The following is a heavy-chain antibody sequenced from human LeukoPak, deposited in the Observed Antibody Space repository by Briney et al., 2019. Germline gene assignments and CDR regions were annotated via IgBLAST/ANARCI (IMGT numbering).Heavy chain of an antibody. D-gene: IGHD6-13*01. Sequence: PGGSLRLSCAASGFAFGSYWMHWVRQAPGKGLVWVSRIKSDGSSTSYADSVKGRFTISRDNSKNTLYLQMNSLRAEDTAVYYCAKPIAAAGTPFDYWGQGTLVTVSS. CDR1: GFAFGSYW. V-gene: IGHV3-74*01. CDR2: IKSDGSST. CDR3: AKPIAAAGTPFDY. J-gene: IGHJ4*02.